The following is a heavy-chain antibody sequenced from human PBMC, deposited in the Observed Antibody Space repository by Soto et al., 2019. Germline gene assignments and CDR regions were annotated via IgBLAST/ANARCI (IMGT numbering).Heavy chain of an antibody. Sequence: GSLRLSCAASGFTFSSYSMNWVRQAPGKGLEWVSSISSSSSYIYYADSVKGRFTISRDNAKNSLYLQMNSLRAEDTAVYYCARDPPESSGWRRYYYYYGMDVWGQGTTVTVPS. V-gene: IGHV3-21*01. CDR2: ISSSSSYI. CDR1: GFTFSSYS. D-gene: IGHD6-19*01. J-gene: IGHJ6*02. CDR3: ARDPPESSGWRRYYYYYGMDV.